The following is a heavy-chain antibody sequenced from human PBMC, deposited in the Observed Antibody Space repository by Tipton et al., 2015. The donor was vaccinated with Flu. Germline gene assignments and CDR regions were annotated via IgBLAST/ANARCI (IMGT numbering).Heavy chain of an antibody. D-gene: IGHD1-14*01. V-gene: IGHV4-4*02. CDR2: IYHSGST. J-gene: IGHJ6*02. CDR1: GGSISSSNW. Sequence: SLRLSCAVPGGSISSSNWWSWVRQPPGKGLEWIGEIYHSGSTNYNPSLKSRVTISVGKSKNQFSLKLSSVTAADTAVYYCAREGNPWGYYYGMDVWGQGTTVTVSS. CDR3: AREGNPWGYYYGMDV.